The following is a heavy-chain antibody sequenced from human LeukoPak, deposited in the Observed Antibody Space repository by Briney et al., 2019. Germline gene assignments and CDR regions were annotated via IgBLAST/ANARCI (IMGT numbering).Heavy chain of an antibody. CDR3: ARDLTGYNWFDP. V-gene: IGHV3-30-3*01. Sequence: GGSLRLSCAASGFTFSSYAMHWVRQAPGKGLEWVAFISYDGSNKYYADSVKGRFTISRDNSKNTLYLQMNSLRAEDTTVYYCARDLTGYNWFDPWGQGTLVTVSS. D-gene: IGHD7-27*01. CDR1: GFTFSSYA. J-gene: IGHJ5*02. CDR2: ISYDGSNK.